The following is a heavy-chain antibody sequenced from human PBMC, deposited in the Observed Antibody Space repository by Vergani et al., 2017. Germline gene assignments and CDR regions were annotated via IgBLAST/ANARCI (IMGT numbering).Heavy chain of an antibody. J-gene: IGHJ6*03. Sequence: QVQLVQSGAEVKKPGSSVKVSCKASGGTFSSYAISWVRQAPGQGLEWMGRIIPIFGTANYAQKFQGRVTITADESTSTAYMELSSLRSEDTAVYYCARVPRDIVVVPAAIRAYYYYYMDVWGKGTTVTVSS. V-gene: IGHV1-69*13. D-gene: IGHD2-2*02. CDR3: ARVPRDIVVVPAAIRAYYYYYMDV. CDR2: IIPIFGTA. CDR1: GGTFSSYA.